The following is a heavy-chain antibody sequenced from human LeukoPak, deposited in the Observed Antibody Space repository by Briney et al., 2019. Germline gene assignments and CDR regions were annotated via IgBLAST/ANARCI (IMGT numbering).Heavy chain of an antibody. Sequence: PGGSLRLSCAASGFTFTNYAMHWVRQAPGTGLEWVSVIYSGGSTYYADSVKGRFTISRDNSKNTLYLQMNSLRAEDTAVYYCARRCSSTSCYSVGQPHYYYYGMDVWGQGTTVTASS. CDR1: GFTFTNYA. V-gene: IGHV3-66*01. CDR3: ARRCSSTSCYSVGQPHYYYYGMDV. J-gene: IGHJ6*02. CDR2: IYSGGST. D-gene: IGHD2-2*02.